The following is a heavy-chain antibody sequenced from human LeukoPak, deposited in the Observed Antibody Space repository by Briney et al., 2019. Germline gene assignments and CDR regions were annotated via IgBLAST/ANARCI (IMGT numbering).Heavy chain of an antibody. CDR2: ISYDGSNK. J-gene: IGHJ3*02. CDR1: GFTFSRYA. CDR3: ARSLKLRARTNDAFDI. D-gene: IGHD1-26*01. Sequence: GRSLRLSCAASGFTFSRYAMHWVRQAPGKGLEWVAVISYDGSNKYYADSVKGRFTISRDNSKNTLYLQMNSLRAEDTAVYYCARSLKLRARTNDAFDIWGQGIMVTVSS. V-gene: IGHV3-30-3*01.